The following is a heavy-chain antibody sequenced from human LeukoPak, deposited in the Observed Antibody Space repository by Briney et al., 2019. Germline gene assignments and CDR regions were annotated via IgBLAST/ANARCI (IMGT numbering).Heavy chain of an antibody. J-gene: IGHJ4*02. CDR3: ARLGYGDSADY. D-gene: IGHD4-17*01. CDR1: GGTFSSYA. CDR2: IIPIFGTA. Sequence: GASVKVSCKASGGTFSSYAISWVRQAPGQGLEWMGGIIPIFGTANYAQKFQGRVTITADESTSTAFMELSSLRSEDTAVYYCARLGYGDSADYWGQGTLVTVSS. V-gene: IGHV1-69*01.